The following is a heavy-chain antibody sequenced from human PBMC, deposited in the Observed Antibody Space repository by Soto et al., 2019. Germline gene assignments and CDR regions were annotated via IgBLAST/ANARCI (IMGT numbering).Heavy chain of an antibody. J-gene: IGHJ4*02. V-gene: IGHV4-59*08. Sequence: PSETLSLTCAVYGGSISSYYWSWIRQPPGKGLEWIGYIYYSGSTNYNPSLKSRVTISVDTSKNQFSLNLSSVTAADTAVYYCATMGTPATGLYFFDYWGQGSLVTVSS. D-gene: IGHD2-15*01. CDR3: ATMGTPATGLYFFDY. CDR1: GGSISSYY. CDR2: IYYSGST.